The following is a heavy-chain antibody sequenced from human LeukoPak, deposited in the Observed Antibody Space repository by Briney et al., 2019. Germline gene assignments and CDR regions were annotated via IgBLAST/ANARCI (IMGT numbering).Heavy chain of an antibody. CDR3: ARIYCSSTSCYSFIGYYYYGMDV. CDR1: GGSFSGYY. V-gene: IGHV4-39*01. J-gene: IGHJ6*02. CDR2: IYYSGST. Sequence: SETLSLTCAVSGGSFSGYYWSWIRQPPGKGLEWIGSIYYSGSTYYNPSLKSRVTISVDTSKNQFSLKLSSVTAADTAVYYCARIYCSSTSCYSFIGYYYYGMDVWGQGTTVTVSS. D-gene: IGHD2-2*01.